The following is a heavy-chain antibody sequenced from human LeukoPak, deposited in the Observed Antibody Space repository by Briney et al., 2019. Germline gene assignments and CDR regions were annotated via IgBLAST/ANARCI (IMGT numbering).Heavy chain of an antibody. D-gene: IGHD3-3*01. CDR3: ARDLRRGLGITIFAEYYFDY. Sequence: PGGSLRLSCAASGFTFSDYYMSWIRQAPGKGLEWVANIKQDGSEKYYVDSVKGRFTISRDNAKNSLYLKMNSLRAEDTAVYYCARDLRRGLGITIFAEYYFDYWGQGTLVTVSS. CDR2: IKQDGSEK. J-gene: IGHJ4*02. CDR1: GFTFSDYY. V-gene: IGHV3-7*03.